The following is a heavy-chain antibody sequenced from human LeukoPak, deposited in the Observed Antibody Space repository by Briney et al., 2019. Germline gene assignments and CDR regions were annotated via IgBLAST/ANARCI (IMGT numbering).Heavy chain of an antibody. V-gene: IGHV3-66*02. CDR2: IYSGGST. CDR3: ARAPYRIIYGDYYYGMDV. Sequence: PGGSLRLSRAASGFTVISNYMTWVRQAPGKGLEWVSVIYSGGSTYYADSVKGRFTISRDNSKNTLYLQMNSLRAEDTAVYYCARAPYRIIYGDYYYGMDVWGQGTTVTVSS. CDR1: GFTVISNY. D-gene: IGHD4-17*01. J-gene: IGHJ6*02.